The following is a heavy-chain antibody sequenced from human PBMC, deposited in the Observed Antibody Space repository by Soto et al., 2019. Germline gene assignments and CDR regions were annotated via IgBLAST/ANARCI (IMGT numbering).Heavy chain of an antibody. D-gene: IGHD3-22*01. CDR2: IIPIFGTA. CDR3: ARVSGYYDSSCYYGWFVP. V-gene: IGHV1-69*01. Sequence: QVQLVQSGAEVKKPGSSVKVSCKASGGTFSSYAISWVRQAPGQGLEWMGGIIPIFGTANYAQKFQGRVTITADESTSTAYMELSSLRSEDTAVYYCARVSGYYDSSCYYGWFVPWGKGPLVTVSS. CDR1: GGTFSSYA. J-gene: IGHJ5*02.